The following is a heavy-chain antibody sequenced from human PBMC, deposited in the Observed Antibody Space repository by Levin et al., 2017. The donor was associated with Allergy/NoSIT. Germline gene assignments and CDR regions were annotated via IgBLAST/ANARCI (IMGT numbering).Heavy chain of an antibody. CDR1: GFTFSSYW. CDR3: ARGWGHLDI. D-gene: IGHD3-16*01. J-gene: IGHJ3*02. V-gene: IGHV3-7*01. CDR2: IKQDGSEK. Sequence: HAGGSLRLSCEASGFTFSSYWMMWVRQAPGKGLEWVANIKQDGSEKYYVDSVKGRFTISRDNVKNSLQLQMDSLRAEDTAVYYCARGWGHLDIWGQGTMVTVSS.